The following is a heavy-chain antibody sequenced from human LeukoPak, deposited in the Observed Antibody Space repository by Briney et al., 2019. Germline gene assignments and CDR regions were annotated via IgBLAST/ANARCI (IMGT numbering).Heavy chain of an antibody. CDR3: ARESYYDFWSGTPLGYYYYYMDV. D-gene: IGHD3-3*01. J-gene: IGHJ6*03. CDR1: GGSISSYY. V-gene: IGHV4-4*07. Sequence: PSETLSLTCTVSGGSISSYYWSWIRQPAGKGLEWIGRIYTSGSTNYNPSLKSRVTMSVDTSKNQFSLELSSVTAADTAVYYCARESYYDFWSGTPLGYYYYYMDVWGKGTTVTVSS. CDR2: IYTSGST.